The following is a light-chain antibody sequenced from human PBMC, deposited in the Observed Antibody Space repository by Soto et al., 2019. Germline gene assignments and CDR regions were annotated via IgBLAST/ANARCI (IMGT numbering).Light chain of an antibody. CDR3: CSYAGSVYV. J-gene: IGLJ1*01. CDR1: SSDVGGYNY. CDR2: DVS. Sequence: QSALTQPRSVSGSPGQSVTISCTGTSSDVGGYNYVSWYQQHPGKAPKLMIYDVSKWPSGVPDRFSGSKSGNTASLTISGLQAEDAADYYCCSYAGSVYVFGTGTKVTVL. V-gene: IGLV2-11*01.